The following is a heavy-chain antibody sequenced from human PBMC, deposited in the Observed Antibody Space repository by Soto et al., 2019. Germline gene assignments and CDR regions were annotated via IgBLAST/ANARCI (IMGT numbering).Heavy chain of an antibody. V-gene: IGHV1-3*01. Sequence: QVQLVQSGAEVRKPGASVKVSCKASGYTFTSYAMHWVRQAPGQRLEWMRWINAANGNTKYSQKFQGRVTITRDTSASTTYMELSSLRSEDTAVYYCARDFYDYWGQGTLVTVST. J-gene: IGHJ4*02. CDR1: GYTFTSYA. CDR2: INAANGNT. CDR3: ARDFYDY.